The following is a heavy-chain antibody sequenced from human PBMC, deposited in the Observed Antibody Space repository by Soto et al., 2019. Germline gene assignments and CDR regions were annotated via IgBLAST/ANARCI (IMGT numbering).Heavy chain of an antibody. D-gene: IGHD2-8*02. CDR1: GGSFSGYY. V-gene: IGHV4-34*01. CDR3: ARDKITGLFDY. CDR2: INHSGST. J-gene: IGHJ4*02. Sequence: QVQLQQWGAGLLKPSETLSLTCAVYGGSFSGYYWTWIRQPPGTGLEWIGEINHSGSTNYNPSLKXXVTISVDRSKNQFSLELTSVTAADTAVYYCARDKITGLFDYWGQGTLVTVSS.